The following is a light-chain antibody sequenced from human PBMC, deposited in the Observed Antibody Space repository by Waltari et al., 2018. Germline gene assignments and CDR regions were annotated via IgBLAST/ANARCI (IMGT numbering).Light chain of an antibody. J-gene: IGKJ2*01. CDR2: DAS. Sequence: DIQMTPSPSSLSASVGDRVTITCRASQDIRNSLAWYQQKPGKAPKLLLSDASRLQSGVPSRFSGSGSGTDYTLTISSLQPEDFATYYCQQYYTMFPYTFGQGTKLEIK. CDR1: QDIRNS. V-gene: IGKV1-NL1*01. CDR3: QQYYTMFPYT.